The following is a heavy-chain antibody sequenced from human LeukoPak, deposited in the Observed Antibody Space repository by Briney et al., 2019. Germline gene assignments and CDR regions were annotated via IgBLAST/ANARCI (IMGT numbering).Heavy chain of an antibody. Sequence: GSSVKVSCKASGGTFSSYAISWVRQAPGQGLEWIGRIIPILGIANYAQKFQGRVTITADKSTSTAYMELSSLRSEDTAVYYCARQKGDILTGYPQSPSWFDPWGQGTLVTVSS. CDR2: IIPILGIA. CDR1: GGTFSSYA. J-gene: IGHJ5*02. D-gene: IGHD3-9*01. V-gene: IGHV1-69*04. CDR3: ARQKGDILTGYPQSPSWFDP.